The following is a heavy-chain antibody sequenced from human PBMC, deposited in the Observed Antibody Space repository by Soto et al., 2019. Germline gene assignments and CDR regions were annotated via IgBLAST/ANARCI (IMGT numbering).Heavy chain of an antibody. D-gene: IGHD3-10*01. CDR3: AKDSVALLWFGASDY. Sequence: EVQLVESGGGLVRPGRSLRLSCAASGFTFDDYVMHWVRQAPGKGLEWVSGISWNSGSIGYADSVKGRFTISRDNAKNSLYLQMNSLRAEDTALYYCAKDSVALLWFGASDYWGQGTLVTVSS. V-gene: IGHV3-9*01. J-gene: IGHJ4*02. CDR1: GFTFDDYV. CDR2: ISWNSGSI.